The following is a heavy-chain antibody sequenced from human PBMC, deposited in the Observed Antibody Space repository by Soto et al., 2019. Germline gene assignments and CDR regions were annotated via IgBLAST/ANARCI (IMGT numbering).Heavy chain of an antibody. CDR1: GFTFSSYA. D-gene: IGHD1-1*01. CDR3: AKDRQPSTYNGLDV. J-gene: IGHJ6*02. V-gene: IGHV3-23*01. CDR2: ISDSGGTT. Sequence: EVQLLESGGGLIQPGGSLTLSCAASGFTFSSYAMSWVRQAPGKGLEWVSAISDSGGTTNYVDSVKGRFTISRDNSKNTLYLHMNSLRVEETAIYYCAKDRQPSTYNGLDVWGQGTTVTVSS.